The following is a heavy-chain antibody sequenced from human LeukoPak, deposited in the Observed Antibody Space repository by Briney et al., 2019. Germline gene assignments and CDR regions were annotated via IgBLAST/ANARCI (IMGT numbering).Heavy chain of an antibody. V-gene: IGHV1-69*06. CDR1: GGTFSSYA. CDR3: ARGGSGGWRTPNDDY. CDR2: IIPIFGTA. Sequence: SVKVSCKASGGTFSSYAISWVRQAPGQGLEWMGGIIPIFGTANYAQKFRGRVTITADKSTRTAYMELSSLRSDDTAVYYCARGGSGGWRTPNDDYWGQGTPVTVSS. J-gene: IGHJ4*02. D-gene: IGHD6-19*01.